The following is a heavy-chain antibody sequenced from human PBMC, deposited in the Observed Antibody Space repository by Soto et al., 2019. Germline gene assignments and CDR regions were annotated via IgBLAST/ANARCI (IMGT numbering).Heavy chain of an antibody. D-gene: IGHD2-21*01. CDR1: GYTFTSYA. J-gene: IGHJ4*02. V-gene: IGHV1-3*05. Sequence: QVQLVQSGAEEKKPGASVKVSCKASGYTFTSYAMHWVRQAPGQRLEWMGWINAGNDNTKYSQKFQGRVTITRDTSASTAYIELSSLRSEDADVYYCARGGEPIDYWGQGTLVTVCS. CDR2: INAGNDNT. CDR3: ARGGEPIDY.